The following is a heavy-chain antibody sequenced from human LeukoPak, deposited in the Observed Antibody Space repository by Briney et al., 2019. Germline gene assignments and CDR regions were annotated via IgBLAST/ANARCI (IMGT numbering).Heavy chain of an antibody. V-gene: IGHV3-66*02. Sequence: GGSLRLSCAASGLTVSNNYMSWVRQAPGKGLEGVSVIFPGGITYYADSVRGRFTISRDNSKNTVHLQMNSLRPEDTAVCYCASYDGRAAYFEYWGQGTLVTVSS. J-gene: IGHJ4*02. CDR1: GLTVSNNY. CDR3: ASYDGRAAYFEY. CDR2: IFPGGIT. D-gene: IGHD3-16*01.